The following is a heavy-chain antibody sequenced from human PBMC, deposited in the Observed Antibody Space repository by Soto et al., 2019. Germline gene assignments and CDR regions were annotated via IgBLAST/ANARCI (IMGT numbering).Heavy chain of an antibody. CDR2: ISGSGGGT. Sequence: SAISGSGGGTYYADSVKGRFTISRDNSKNTLYLQMNSLRAEDTAVYYCAKDQIAVAGIFDYWGQGTLVTVSS. V-gene: IGHV3-23*01. D-gene: IGHD6-19*01. CDR3: AKDQIAVAGIFDY. J-gene: IGHJ4*02.